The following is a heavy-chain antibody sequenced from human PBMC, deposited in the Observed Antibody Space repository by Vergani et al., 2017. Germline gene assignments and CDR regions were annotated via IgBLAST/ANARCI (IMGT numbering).Heavy chain of an antibody. V-gene: IGHV3-23*04. CDR2: VSGSSATP. CDR1: GFTFDDYG. D-gene: IGHD5-12*01. J-gene: IGHJ4*02. CDR3: TNGSRGYTGYFFDY. Sequence: EVQLVESGGGVVRPGGSLRLSCAASGFTFDDYGMSWGRQAPGTGLEWVSSVSGSSATPYYADSVKGRYIISRDNSKNTLHLQMNSLSADDTAVYYCTNGSRGYTGYFFDYWGQGTLATVSS.